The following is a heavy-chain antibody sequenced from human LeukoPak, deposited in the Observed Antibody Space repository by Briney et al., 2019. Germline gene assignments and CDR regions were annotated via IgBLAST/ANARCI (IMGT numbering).Heavy chain of an antibody. CDR3: ARDLRNGMDV. CDR1: GFTVSSNY. CDR2: IYSGGST. Sequence: GGSLRLSCAASGFTVSSNYMSWVRQAPGKGLEWVSVIYSGGSTYYADSVKGRFTISRDNSKNTLYLQMDSLRAEDTAVYCCARDLRNGMDVWGQGTTVTVSS. J-gene: IGHJ6*02. V-gene: IGHV3-53*01.